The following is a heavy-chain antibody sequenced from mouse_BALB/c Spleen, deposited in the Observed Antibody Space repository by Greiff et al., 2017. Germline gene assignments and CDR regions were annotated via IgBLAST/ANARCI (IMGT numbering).Heavy chain of an antibody. CDR2: ISYSGST. V-gene: IGHV3-2*02. CDR3: ARSLYLSRFAY. J-gene: IGHJ3*01. CDR1: GYSITSDYA. D-gene: IGHD2-1*01. Sequence: EVHLVESGPGLVKPSQSLSLTCTVTGYSITSDYAWNWIRQFPGNKLEWMGYISYSGSTSYNPSLKSRISITRDTSKNQFFLQLNSVTTEDTATYYCARSLYLSRFAYWGQGTLVTVSA.